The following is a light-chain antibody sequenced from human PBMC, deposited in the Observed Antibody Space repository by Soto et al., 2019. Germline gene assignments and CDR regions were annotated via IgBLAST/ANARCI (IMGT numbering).Light chain of an antibody. Sequence: EVVLTQFPDTLSVSKGETATLSCRASQSLRRTYVAWYQHKPGQAPRLLIYGASFRATGISDRFSGRGSGTDFTLSISRLEPEDSAVYYCQQYVTSPRTFGLGTKVDI. CDR2: GAS. CDR3: QQYVTSPRT. J-gene: IGKJ1*01. CDR1: QSLRRTY. V-gene: IGKV3-20*01.